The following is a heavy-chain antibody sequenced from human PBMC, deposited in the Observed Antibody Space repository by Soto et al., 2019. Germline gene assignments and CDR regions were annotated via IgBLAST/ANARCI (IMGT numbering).Heavy chain of an antibody. CDR3: AREGYCTNGVCRGVPHTFELNI. D-gene: IGHD2-8*01. Sequence: GASVKVSCKASGYTFTSYGISWVRQAPGQGLEWMGWISAYNGNTNYAQKLQGRVTMTTDTSTSTAYMELRSLRSDDTAVYYCAREGYCTNGVCRGVPHTFELNIWGQGTMVTVSS. CDR2: ISAYNGNT. J-gene: IGHJ3*02. V-gene: IGHV1-18*01. CDR1: GYTFTSYG.